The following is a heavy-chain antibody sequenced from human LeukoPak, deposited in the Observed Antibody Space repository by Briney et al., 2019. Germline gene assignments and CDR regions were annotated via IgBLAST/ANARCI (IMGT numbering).Heavy chain of an antibody. J-gene: IGHJ4*02. V-gene: IGHV1-69*13. D-gene: IGHD6-13*01. Sequence: SVKVSCKASGGTFSSYAISWVRQAPGQGLEWMGGIIPIFGTANYAQKFQGRVTITADESTSTAYMELSSLRAEDTAVYYCAKKPPTAPPLRIAAAGSDYWGQGTLVTVSS. CDR2: IIPIFGTA. CDR3: AKKPPTAPPLRIAAAGSDY. CDR1: GGTFSSYA.